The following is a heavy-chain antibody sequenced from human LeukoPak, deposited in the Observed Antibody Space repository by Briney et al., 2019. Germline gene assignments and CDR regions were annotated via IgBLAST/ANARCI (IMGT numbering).Heavy chain of an antibody. V-gene: IGHV4-59*01. D-gene: IGHD5-24*01. CDR2: IYYSGST. CDR1: GGSISSYY. Sequence: SETLSLTCTVSGGSISSYYWSWIRQPPGKGLEWIGYIYYSGSTNYNPSLKSRVTISVDTSKNQFSLKLSSVTAADTAVYYCARVARDGYNLWGQGTLVTVSS. J-gene: IGHJ4*02. CDR3: ARVARDGYNL.